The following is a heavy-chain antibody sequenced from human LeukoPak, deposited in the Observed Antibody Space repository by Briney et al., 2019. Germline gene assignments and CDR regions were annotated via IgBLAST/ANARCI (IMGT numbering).Heavy chain of an antibody. CDR1: GYTFTGYY. V-gene: IGHV1-2*06. CDR3: AGGVVVVAATVNWFDP. J-gene: IGHJ5*02. D-gene: IGHD2-15*01. CDR2: INPNSGGT. Sequence: ASVKVSCKASGYTFTGYYMHWVRQAPGQGLEWMGRINPNSGGTNYAQKFQGRVTMTRDTSISTAYMELSRLRSDDTAVYYCAGGVVVVAATVNWFDPWGQGTLVTVSS.